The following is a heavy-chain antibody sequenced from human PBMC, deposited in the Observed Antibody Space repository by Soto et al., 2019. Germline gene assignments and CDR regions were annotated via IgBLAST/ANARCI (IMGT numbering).Heavy chain of an antibody. CDR2: IGIGSSTT. J-gene: IGHJ3*01. V-gene: IGHV3-48*01. D-gene: IGHD3-22*01. Sequence: GGSLRLSCAASGFSFSNDWMHWVRQAPGKGLEWVSYIGIGSSTTYYADSVKGRFTISRDNAKNSLYLQMNSLRAEDTAVYYCARDQLYYNDISGRPLNAFDVWGQGTMVTVSS. CDR3: ARDQLYYNDISGRPLNAFDV. CDR1: GFSFSNDW.